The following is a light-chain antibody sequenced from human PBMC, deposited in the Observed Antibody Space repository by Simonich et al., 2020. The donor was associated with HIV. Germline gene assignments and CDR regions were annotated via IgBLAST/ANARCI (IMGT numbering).Light chain of an antibody. CDR1: SRDVWSYHL. CDR2: AGS. CDR3: CSYADGVV. Sequence: QSALTQPASVSGSPGQSITISCTETSRDVWSYHLVSWYQQHPGKAPKLMIYAGSQRPAGVSNRFSGSKSGNTASLTISGLQAEDEADYYCCSYADGVVFGGGTKLTVL. V-gene: IGLV2-23*01. J-gene: IGLJ3*02.